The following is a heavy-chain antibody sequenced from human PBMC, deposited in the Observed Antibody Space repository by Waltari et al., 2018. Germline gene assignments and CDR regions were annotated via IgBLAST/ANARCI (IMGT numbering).Heavy chain of an antibody. CDR2: IYYSGST. CDR1: GGSISSYY. V-gene: IGHV4-59*01. Sequence: QVQLQESGPGLVKPSETLSLTCTVSGGSISSYYRSWIRQPPGKGLEWIGYIYYSGSTNYNPSLKSRVTISVDTSKNQFSLKLSSVTAADTAVYYCARDSPLYGDYGGGFDYWGQGTLVTVSS. J-gene: IGHJ4*02. CDR3: ARDSPLYGDYGGGFDY. D-gene: IGHD4-17*01.